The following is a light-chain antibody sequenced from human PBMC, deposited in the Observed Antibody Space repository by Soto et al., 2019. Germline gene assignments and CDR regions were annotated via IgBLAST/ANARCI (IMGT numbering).Light chain of an antibody. J-gene: IGKJ2*01. CDR2: SDY. CDR1: QGVRSW. CDR3: QQYKPQTLYS. V-gene: IGKV1-5*01. Sequence: DIQLSKSPSILSASVGDRVTITCRASQGVRSWLAWYQQQPGKAPKLLIYSDYTLEGGVPSRFSGSGSGTEFTLTISRLQPEDFATYYGQQYKPQTLYSFGQGTKLEIK.